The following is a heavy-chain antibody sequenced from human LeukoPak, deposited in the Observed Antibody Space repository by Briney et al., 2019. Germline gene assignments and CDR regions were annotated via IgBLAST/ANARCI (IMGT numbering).Heavy chain of an antibody. J-gene: IGHJ3*01. CDR3: AREKVAAASAFEL. CDR1: GFTFSTFW. Sequence: GGSLRLSCAAPGFTFSTFWMSWVRQAPGKGLERVAQIKEDGGRTYYLDSVKGRFTISRDNAKNTLYLQMNSLRADDTAVYYCAREKVAAASAFELWGQGTMVTVSS. D-gene: IGHD6-13*01. V-gene: IGHV3-7*01. CDR2: IKEDGGRT.